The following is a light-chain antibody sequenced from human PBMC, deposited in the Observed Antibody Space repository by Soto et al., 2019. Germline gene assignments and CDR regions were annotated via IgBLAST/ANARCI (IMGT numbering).Light chain of an antibody. CDR1: QSVSSSY. CDR2: GAS. CDR3: QQYGSSRIT. J-gene: IGKJ5*01. V-gene: IGKV3-20*01. Sequence: EIVLTQTPGTLSLSPGARATLSCRASQSVSSSYLAWYQQKPGQAPRLLIYGASSRATGIPDRFSGSGSGTDFTLTISRLEPEDFAVYYCQQYGSSRITFGQGTRLE.